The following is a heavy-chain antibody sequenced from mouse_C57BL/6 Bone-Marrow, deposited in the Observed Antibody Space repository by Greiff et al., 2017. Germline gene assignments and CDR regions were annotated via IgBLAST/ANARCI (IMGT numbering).Heavy chain of an antibody. CDR2: IYPTSGRT. D-gene: IGHD4-1*01. V-gene: IGHV1-55*01. CDR1: GYTFTSYW. J-gene: IGHJ2*01. Sequence: QVQLLQPGAELVKPGASVKMSCKASGYTFTSYWITWVKQRPGQGLEWIGDIYPTSGRTNYNEKFKSKAILTVETSSNTAYMQLSSLTSEDSAVFYCARSGPLGRSFDYWGQGTTLTVSS. CDR3: ARSGPLGRSFDY.